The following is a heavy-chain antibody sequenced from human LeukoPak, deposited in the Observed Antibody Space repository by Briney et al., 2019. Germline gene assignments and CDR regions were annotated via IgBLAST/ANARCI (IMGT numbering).Heavy chain of an antibody. J-gene: IGHJ4*02. V-gene: IGHV3-30*03. CDR1: GFPFTTYG. Sequence: PGGSLRLSCAASGFPFTTYGMHWVRQAPGKGLEWVAVMSYDETNEYYADSVKGRFTISRDNSKNMVYLQMDSLRPEDTAVYYCATSGFGSGSYYAAFDYWGQGTLVTVSS. CDR3: ATSGFGSGSYYAAFDY. D-gene: IGHD3-10*01. CDR2: MSYDETNE.